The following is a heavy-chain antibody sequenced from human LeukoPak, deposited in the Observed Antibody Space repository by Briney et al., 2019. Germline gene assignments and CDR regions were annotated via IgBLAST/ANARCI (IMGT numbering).Heavy chain of an antibody. J-gene: IGHJ5*02. V-gene: IGHV4-39*07. D-gene: IGHD5-12*01. CDR1: GGSFSSCSYY. CDR2: IYYSGST. CDR3: ARGVRNSGYALGWFDP. Sequence: SETLSLTCTVSGGSFSSCSYYWGWLRQPPGKGLVWIGSIYYSGSTYYNPSLKSRVTMSVDTSKNQFSLKLSSVTAADTAVYYCARGVRNSGYALGWFDPWGQGTLVTVSS.